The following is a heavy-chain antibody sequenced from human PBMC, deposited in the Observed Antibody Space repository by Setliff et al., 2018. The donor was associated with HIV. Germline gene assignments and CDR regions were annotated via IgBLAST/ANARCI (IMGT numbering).Heavy chain of an antibody. CDR2: ISPSGGA. V-gene: IGHV4-34*01. CDR1: GGPLSDYF. Sequence: SETLSLTCASFGGPLSDYFWTWLRQPPGKGLEWIGHISPSGGADYSPSLKTRAAISLVTSRSQIVLRLSSVAAADTATYYCARDVTLGRGVIAESPLYVMDVWGEGTPVTVSS. D-gene: IGHD3-10*01. CDR3: ARDVTLGRGVIAESPLYVMDV. J-gene: IGHJ6*03.